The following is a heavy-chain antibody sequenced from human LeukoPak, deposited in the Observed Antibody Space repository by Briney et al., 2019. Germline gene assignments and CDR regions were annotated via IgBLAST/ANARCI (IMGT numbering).Heavy chain of an antibody. D-gene: IGHD6-19*01. CDR3: VRSGEPSGWNVGWIDA. CDR2: VYPGYSDT. CDR1: GYSFSSYW. V-gene: IGHV5-51*01. Sequence: GESLKTSCKGFGYSFSSYWIGWVRQMPGKGLDGMGSVYPGYSDTRYSPSFQGQVTISAAKSISTAYRQWSRLTASDTAIYYCVRSGEPSGWNVGWIDAWGQGTLVTVSS. J-gene: IGHJ5*01.